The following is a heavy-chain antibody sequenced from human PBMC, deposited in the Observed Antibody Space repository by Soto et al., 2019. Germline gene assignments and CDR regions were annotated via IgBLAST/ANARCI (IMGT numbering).Heavy chain of an antibody. D-gene: IGHD3-16*01. CDR2: IYHTGGT. CDR3: ARASTVWLQSPAPLGH. Sequence: SETLSLTCGISGGSFSTYYSAWIRQPPGKGLEWIGGIYHTGGTIYNPSLKSRVIISLDISKNQFSLKLASVTAADTAMYYCARASTVWLQSPAPLGHWGQGMLVTVSS. CDR1: GGSFSTYY. J-gene: IGHJ4*02. V-gene: IGHV4-34*01.